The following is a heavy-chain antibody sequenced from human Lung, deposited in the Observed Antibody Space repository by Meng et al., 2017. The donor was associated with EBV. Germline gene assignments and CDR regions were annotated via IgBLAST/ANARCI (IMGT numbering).Heavy chain of an antibody. Sequence: PQCSVPGLVNPSATLSLICTVSVGSIPTPNSYWGWIRPPPWKGLECLGTFYSFATTFYNPSLKSRLTISIDTSKNQFSLRLSSVTAADTAVYYCVRGYDYGDYVDFWGQGTLVTVSS. CDR1: VGSIPTPNSY. V-gene: IGHV4-39*07. CDR3: VRGYDYGDYVDF. CDR2: FYSFATT. J-gene: IGHJ4*02. D-gene: IGHD4-17*01.